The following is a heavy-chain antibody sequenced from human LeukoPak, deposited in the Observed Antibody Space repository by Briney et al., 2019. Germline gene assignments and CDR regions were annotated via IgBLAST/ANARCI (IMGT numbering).Heavy chain of an antibody. CDR1: GGSVSSGSHY. V-gene: IGHV4-61*01. D-gene: IGHD5-18*01. J-gene: IGHJ4*02. CDR2: ISDSGST. CDR3: ARGRGYGYGVDY. Sequence: PSETLSLTCTVSGGSVSSGSHYWSWLRRPPGKGLEWIGLISDSGSTNYNPSLKSRVIISVETSKNQFSLKLTSVTAADTGVYFCARGRGYGYGVDYWGQGTLVTVSS.